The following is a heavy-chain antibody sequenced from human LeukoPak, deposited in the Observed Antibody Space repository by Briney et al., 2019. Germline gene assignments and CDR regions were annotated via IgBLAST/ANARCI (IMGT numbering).Heavy chain of an antibody. CDR1: GYTFTSYG. D-gene: IGHD3-9*01. J-gene: IGHJ5*02. CDR2: ISAYNGNT. CDR3: ARDANYDILTGYYIGHNWFDP. V-gene: IGHV1-18*01. Sequence: PVASVKVSCKASGYTFTSYGISWVRQAPGQGLEWMGWISAYNGNTNYAQKLQGRVTMTTDTSTSTAYMELRSLRSDDTAVYYCARDANYDILTGYYIGHNWFDPWGQGTLVTVSS.